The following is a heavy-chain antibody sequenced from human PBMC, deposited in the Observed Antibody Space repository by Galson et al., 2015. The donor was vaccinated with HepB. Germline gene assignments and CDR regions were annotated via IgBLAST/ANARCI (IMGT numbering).Heavy chain of an antibody. Sequence: PALVKPTQTLTLTCTFSGFSLSTSGVGVGWLRQPPGKALEWLALTYWDDDKRYSPSLKSRLTITKGASRNQVVLTMTNMDPVDTATYYCARRRNDFWSNYDTEVELAYGGQGTLVTVSS. V-gene: IGHV2-5*02. CDR1: GFSLSTSGVG. CDR2: TYWDDDK. CDR3: ARRRNDFWSNYDTEVELAY. D-gene: IGHD3-3*01. J-gene: IGHJ4*02.